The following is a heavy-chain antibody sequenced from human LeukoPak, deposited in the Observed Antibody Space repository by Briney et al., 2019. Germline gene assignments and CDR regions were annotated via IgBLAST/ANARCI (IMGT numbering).Heavy chain of an antibody. D-gene: IGHD6-19*01. V-gene: IGHV3-23*01. CDR2: IRDSGGIT. CDR3: AKDARRYSGWYFFDH. Sequence: GGSLRLSCVASGFSFSNLAMGWVRQAPGNGLEWVSVIRDSGGITYYADSVKGRFTISRNNSRNTLYLQMNSLRVDDTAVYYGAKDARRYSGWYFFDHWGQGTLVTVSS. J-gene: IGHJ4*02. CDR1: GFSFSNLA.